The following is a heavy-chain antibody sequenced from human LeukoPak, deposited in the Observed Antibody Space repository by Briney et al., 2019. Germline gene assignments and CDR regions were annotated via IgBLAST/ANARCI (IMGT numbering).Heavy chain of an antibody. CDR2: INHSGST. CDR3: ACRGLGHWFDP. V-gene: IGHV4-34*01. Sequence: PSETLSLTCAVYGGSFSGYYWSWIRQPPGKGLEWIGEINHSGSTNYNPSLKSRVTISVDTSKNQFSLKLSSVTAADTAVYYCACRGLGHWFDPWGQGTLVTVSS. J-gene: IGHJ5*02. CDR1: GGSFSGYY. D-gene: IGHD3-10*01.